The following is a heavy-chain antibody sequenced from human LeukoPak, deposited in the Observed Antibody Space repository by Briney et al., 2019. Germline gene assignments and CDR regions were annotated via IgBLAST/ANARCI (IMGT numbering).Heavy chain of an antibody. D-gene: IGHD6-6*01. CDR2: IYYSGST. J-gene: IGHJ5*02. CDR3: ARHVGPIAARPPGWFDP. Sequence: SETLSLTCTVSGGSISSSSYYWGWIRQPPGKGLEWIGSIYYSGSTYYNPSLKSRVAISVDTSKNQFSLKLSSVTAADTAVYYCARHVGPIAARPPGWFDPWGQGTLVTVSS. V-gene: IGHV4-39*01. CDR1: GGSISSSSYY.